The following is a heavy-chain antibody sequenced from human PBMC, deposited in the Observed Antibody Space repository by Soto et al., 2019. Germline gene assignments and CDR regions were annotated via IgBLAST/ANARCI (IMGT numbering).Heavy chain of an antibody. D-gene: IGHD3-22*01. Sequence: QVQLVQSGAEVKKPGASVKVSCKASGYTFTSYGINWVRQAPGRGLEWMGWINPGNGNTKYSQQFQGRVIIDRDTSASTAYMAVSSLRSEDTAVYYCARGGYFDSSNYLAYWGLGTLVTVSS. CDR3: ARGGYFDSSNYLAY. CDR2: INPGNGNT. J-gene: IGHJ4*02. CDR1: GYTFTSYG. V-gene: IGHV1-3*01.